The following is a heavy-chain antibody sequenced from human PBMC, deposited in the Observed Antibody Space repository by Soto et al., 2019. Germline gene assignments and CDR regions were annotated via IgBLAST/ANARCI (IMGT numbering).Heavy chain of an antibody. D-gene: IGHD6-19*01. V-gene: IGHV3-23*01. CDR1: GFTFSSYA. J-gene: IGHJ4*02. CDR3: AKAGFSSGWSPSYFDY. CDR2: MSGTGGST. Sequence: EVQLLESGGGLVQPGRSLRLSCAASGFTFSSYAMNWVRQAPGKXLEWVSAMSGTGGSTYYADSVKGRFTISRDNSKNTLYLQMNSLRVEDTAVFYCAKAGFSSGWSPSYFDYWGQGTLVTVSS.